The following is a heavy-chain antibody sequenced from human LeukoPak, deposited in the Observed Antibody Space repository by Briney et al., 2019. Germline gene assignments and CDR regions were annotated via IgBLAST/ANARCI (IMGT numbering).Heavy chain of an antibody. V-gene: IGHV3-15*01. J-gene: IGHJ4*02. CDR3: TTSWRLTYYFDY. CDR2: IKSKTDGGTT. CDR1: GLTLTTIY. Sequence: SCKASGLTLTTIYMHWVRQAPGKGLEWVGRIKSKTDGGTTEYAAPVKGRFTISRDDSKNTLYLQMNSLKTEDTAVYYCTTSWRLTYYFDYWGQGTLVTVSS. D-gene: IGHD6-13*01.